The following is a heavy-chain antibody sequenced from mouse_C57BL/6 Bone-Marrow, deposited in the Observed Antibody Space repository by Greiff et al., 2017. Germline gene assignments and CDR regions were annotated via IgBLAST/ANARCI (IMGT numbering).Heavy chain of an antibody. D-gene: IGHD2-5*01. CDR2: IWSDGST. CDR3: ARHVSNCYYAMDY. CDR1: GFSLTSYG. V-gene: IGHV2-6-1*01. Sequence: QVQLQQSGPGLVAPSQSLSITCTVSGFSLTSYGVHWVRQPPGKGLEWLVVIWSDGSTTYNSALKSSLSISKDNSKSQVFLKMNSLQTDDTAMYYCARHVSNCYYAMDYWGQGTSVTGSS. J-gene: IGHJ4*01.